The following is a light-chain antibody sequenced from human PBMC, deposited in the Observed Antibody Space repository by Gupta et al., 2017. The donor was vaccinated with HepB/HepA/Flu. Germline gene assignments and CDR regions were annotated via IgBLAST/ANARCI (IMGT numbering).Light chain of an antibody. V-gene: IGLV3-10*01. Sequence: SSELTQPPSMSLSPGQTARITFVGDAFPRKYAYWYQQKSGQAPVLVIYEDSKRPSGIRERFSGSKSGTRATLTISGAQVDDEADYYCYSTDNTDNDRVFGGGTKLTVL. CDR1: AFPRKY. CDR2: EDS. J-gene: IGLJ3*02. CDR3: YSTDNTDNDRV.